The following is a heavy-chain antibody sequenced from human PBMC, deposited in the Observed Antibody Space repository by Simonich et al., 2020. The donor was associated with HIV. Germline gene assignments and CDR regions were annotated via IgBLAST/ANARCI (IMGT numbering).Heavy chain of an antibody. D-gene: IGHD2-2*01. CDR3: ARGFYQRLYYFDY. Sequence: QVQLQQWGAGLLKPSETLSLTCAVYGGSFSGYYWSWIRQPPGKGLEWSGEIHHSGSTNYNPSLKSRVTISVDTSKNQFSLKLSSVTAADTAVYYCARGFYQRLYYFDYWGQGTLVTVSS. CDR2: IHHSGST. J-gene: IGHJ4*02. V-gene: IGHV4-34*01. CDR1: GGSFSGYY.